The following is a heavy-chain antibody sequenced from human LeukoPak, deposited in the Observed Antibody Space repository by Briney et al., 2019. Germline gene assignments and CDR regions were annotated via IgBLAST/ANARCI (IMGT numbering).Heavy chain of an antibody. Sequence: ASVKVSCKASGYTFTSYGISWMRQAPGQGLEWMGWISAYNGDTNYAQKLQGRVTMTTDTSTNTAYMELRSLRSDDTAMYYCARDPRAVADTGVATYNYWGQGTLVTVSS. CDR1: GYTFTSYG. V-gene: IGHV1-18*01. CDR2: ISAYNGDT. CDR3: ARDPRAVADTGVATYNY. J-gene: IGHJ4*02. D-gene: IGHD6-19*01.